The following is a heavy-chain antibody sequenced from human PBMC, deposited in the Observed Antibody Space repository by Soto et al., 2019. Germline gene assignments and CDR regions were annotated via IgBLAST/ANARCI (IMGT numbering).Heavy chain of an antibody. J-gene: IGHJ4*02. D-gene: IGHD5-12*01. CDR2: IYYSGST. V-gene: IGHV4-31*03. CDR3: ARVQRRDGYNYEEGGFDY. CDR1: GGSISSGGYY. Sequence: SETLSLTCTVSGGSISSGGYYWSWIRQHPGKGLEWIGYIYYSGSTYYNPSLKSRVTISVDTSKNQFSLKLSSVTAADTAVYYCARVQRRDGYNYEEGGFDYWGQGTLVTVSS.